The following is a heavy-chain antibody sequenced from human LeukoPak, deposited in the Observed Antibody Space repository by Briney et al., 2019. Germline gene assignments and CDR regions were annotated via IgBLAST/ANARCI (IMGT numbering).Heavy chain of an antibody. Sequence: GGSLRLSCVISGFTFSGYGLSWVRQTPGKGLEWVSATSYSGDGAYYADSVRGRFTASRDSSTNTYYLQMDSLRAEDTAVYYCAKESEGASPAYWGRGTLVTVSS. CDR2: TSYSGDGA. CDR3: AKESEGASPAY. J-gene: IGHJ4*02. D-gene: IGHD3-16*01. V-gene: IGHV3-23*01. CDR1: GFTFSGYG.